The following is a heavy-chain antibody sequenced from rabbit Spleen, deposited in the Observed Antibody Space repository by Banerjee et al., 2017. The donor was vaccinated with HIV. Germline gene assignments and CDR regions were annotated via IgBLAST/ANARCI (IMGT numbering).Heavy chain of an antibody. Sequence: QSLEEPGGGLVQPEGSLALTCKASGFSFSSSDYICWVRQAPGKGLEWISCIAGSSSGFTYSATWAKGRFTISKTSSTTVTLQMTSLTVADTATYFCARDTGSSFSSYGMDLWGPGDPGHRL. D-gene: IGHD8-1*01. CDR3: ARDTGSSFSSYGMDL. CDR2: IAGSSSGFT. V-gene: IGHV1S40*01. CDR1: GFSFSSSDY. J-gene: IGHJ6*01.